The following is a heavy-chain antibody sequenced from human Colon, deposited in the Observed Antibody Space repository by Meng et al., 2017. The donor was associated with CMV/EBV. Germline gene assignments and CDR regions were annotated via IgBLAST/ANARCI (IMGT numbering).Heavy chain of an antibody. V-gene: IGHV4-39*07. CDR2: FYLRGIN. CDR3: ARVGDIIQEPGGVPVLRGTFDS. CDR1: CGFIRDNSYY. D-gene: IGHD3-10*01. J-gene: IGHJ4*02. Sequence: GPESGKAPAPPSPPLPVLCGFIRDNSYYRGWDRQAPGKGLEWVWTFYLRGINYYNPSLKSRVTISGDTSKNQFSLKLSLVTAADTAVYYCARVGDIIQEPGGVPVLRGTFDSWGQGTLVTVSS.